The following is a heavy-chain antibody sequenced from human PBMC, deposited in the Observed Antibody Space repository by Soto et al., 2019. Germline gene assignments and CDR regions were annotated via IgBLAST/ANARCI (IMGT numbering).Heavy chain of an antibody. J-gene: IGHJ4*02. CDR2: IYYSGST. Sequence: SETLSLTCTVSGGSISSSSYYWGWIRQPPGKGLEWIGSIYYSGSTYYNPSLKSRVTISVDTSKNQFSLKLSSVTAADTAVYYCARQTAYSSSWSYSFDYWGQGTLVTVSS. CDR1: GGSISSSSYY. V-gene: IGHV4-39*01. CDR3: ARQTAYSSSWSYSFDY. D-gene: IGHD6-13*01.